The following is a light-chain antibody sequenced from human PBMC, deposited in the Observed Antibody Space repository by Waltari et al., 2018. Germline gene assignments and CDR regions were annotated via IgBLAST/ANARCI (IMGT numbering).Light chain of an antibody. Sequence: EIVMTQSPATLSVSPGERATLSCRASQSVSSNLAWYQQKPGRAPRPPIYGASTRATGIPARFSGSWSGTEFTLTISSLQSEDFAVYYCQQYNNWPPWTFGQGTKVEIK. CDR1: QSVSSN. CDR3: QQYNNWPPWT. J-gene: IGKJ1*01. V-gene: IGKV3-15*01. CDR2: GAS.